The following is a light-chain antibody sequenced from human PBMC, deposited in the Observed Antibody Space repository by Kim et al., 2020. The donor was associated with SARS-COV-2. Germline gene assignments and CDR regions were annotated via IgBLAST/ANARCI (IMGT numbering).Light chain of an antibody. CDR3: QQYHSRPPWM. CDR2: DAS. Sequence: SPGDRAIHSCRTREDVRGDLAWYQQRPGQAPRLLIYDASTRATGIPARISGSGSGTEFTLTITSLQSDDFSVYYCQQYHSRPPWMFGQGTKVDIK. V-gene: IGKV3-15*01. CDR1: EDVRGD. J-gene: IGKJ1*01.